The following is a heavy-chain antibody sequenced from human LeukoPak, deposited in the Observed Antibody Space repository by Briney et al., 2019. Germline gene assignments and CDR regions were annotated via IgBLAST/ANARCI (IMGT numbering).Heavy chain of an antibody. CDR3: ARTGGYYDSSGPNDY. D-gene: IGHD3-22*01. Sequence: SETLSLTCTVSGGSIGSYYWSWIRQPPGKGLEWIGYIYYSGSTNYNPSLKSRVTISVDTSKNQFSLKLSSVTAADTAVYYCARTGGYYDSSGPNDYWGQGTLVTVSS. CDR1: GGSIGSYY. CDR2: IYYSGST. V-gene: IGHV4-59*01. J-gene: IGHJ4*02.